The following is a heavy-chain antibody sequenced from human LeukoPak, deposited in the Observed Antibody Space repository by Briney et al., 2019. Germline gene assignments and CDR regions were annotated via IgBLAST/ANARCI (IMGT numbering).Heavy chain of an antibody. D-gene: IGHD3-10*01. J-gene: IGHJ5*02. Sequence: SETLSLTCTVSGDSISSSNSYWGWIRQPPGKGLEWIGSIYYSGNTYYNASLKSRVTISVDTSKNQFSLKLSSVTAADTAVYYCARGLKDYYGSGSYFSLFPLNWFDPWGQGTLVTVSS. V-gene: IGHV4-39*01. CDR3: ARGLKDYYGSGSYFSLFPLNWFDP. CDR2: IYYSGNT. CDR1: GDSISSSNSY.